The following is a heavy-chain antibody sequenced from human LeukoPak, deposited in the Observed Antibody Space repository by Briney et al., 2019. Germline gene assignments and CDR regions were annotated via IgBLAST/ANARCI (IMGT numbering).Heavy chain of an antibody. V-gene: IGHV3-53*01. J-gene: IGHJ4*02. CDR1: GFTVSSNY. D-gene: IGHD6-19*01. CDR2: IYSGGST. CDR3: AKNPLVSGTIYFDS. Sequence: QPGGSLRLSCAASGFTVSSNYMSWVRQAPGKGLEWVSVIYSGGSTYYADSVKGRFTISRDNSKSTLYLEMNSLRAEDTAIYYCAKNPLVSGTIYFDSWGQGTLLTVSS.